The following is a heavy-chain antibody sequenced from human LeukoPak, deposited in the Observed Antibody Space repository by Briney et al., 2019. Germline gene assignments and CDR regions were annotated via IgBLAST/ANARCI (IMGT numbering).Heavy chain of an antibody. Sequence: SETLSLTCTVSGGSVSSSSYYWSWIRQPPGKGLEWIGYIYYSGSTNYNPSLKSRVTISVDTSKNQFSLKLSSVTAADTAVYYCASSGYDLSGFDYWGQGTLVTVSS. V-gene: IGHV4-61*01. CDR2: IYYSGST. CDR3: ASSGYDLSGFDY. D-gene: IGHD5-12*01. CDR1: GGSVSSSSYY. J-gene: IGHJ4*02.